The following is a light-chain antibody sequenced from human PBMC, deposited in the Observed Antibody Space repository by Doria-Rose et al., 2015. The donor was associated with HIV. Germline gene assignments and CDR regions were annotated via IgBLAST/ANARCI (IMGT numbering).Light chain of an antibody. CDR1: QCVKSSY. V-gene: IGKV3-20*01. Sequence: EIVLTQSPGTLSLSPGERATLSRRASQCVKSSYLAWYQQKPGQAPRLFIYDASTRATGIPDRFSGSGSGTDFTLTISRLEPEDVAVYYCQQYGTSRGTFGQGTRLEIK. CDR3: QQYGTSRGT. CDR2: DAS. J-gene: IGKJ5*01.